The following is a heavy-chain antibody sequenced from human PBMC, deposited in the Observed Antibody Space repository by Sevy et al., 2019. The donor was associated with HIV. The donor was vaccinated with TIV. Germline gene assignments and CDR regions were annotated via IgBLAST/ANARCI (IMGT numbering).Heavy chain of an antibody. D-gene: IGHD2-21*02. V-gene: IGHV4-59*08. Sequence: SEPSLTCTVSGGSISSYLWSWIRQPPGRGLEGTGYMYNTWSTNYNPSLKSRVTISLDTSKNQFSLKLSSVTAADTAVYYCARHQTTAVLYAFDLWGQGTMVTVSS. CDR2: MYNTWST. J-gene: IGHJ3*01. CDR3: ARHQTTAVLYAFDL. CDR1: GGSISSYL.